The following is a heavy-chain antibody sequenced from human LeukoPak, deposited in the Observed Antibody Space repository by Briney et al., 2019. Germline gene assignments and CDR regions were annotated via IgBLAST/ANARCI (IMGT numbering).Heavy chain of an antibody. CDR1: GGTFSSYA. D-gene: IGHD6-19*01. Sequence: SVKVSCKASGGTFSSYAISWVRQAPGQGLEWMGGIIPIFGTANYAQKLQGRVTMTTDTSTSTAYMELRSLRSDDTAVYYCARVWVAGTTNDYWGQGTLVTVSS. V-gene: IGHV1-69*05. CDR2: IIPIFGTA. J-gene: IGHJ4*02. CDR3: ARVWVAGTTNDY.